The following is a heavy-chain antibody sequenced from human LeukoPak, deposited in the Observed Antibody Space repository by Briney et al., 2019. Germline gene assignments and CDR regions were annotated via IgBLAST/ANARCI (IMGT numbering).Heavy chain of an antibody. V-gene: IGHV1-46*01. CDR3: AKIMNYYDSSGYSDY. CDR1: GYTFTKYY. J-gene: IGHJ4*02. Sequence: ASVKVSCKASGYTFTKYYIHWVRQAPGQGLKWMGLINPGGDNTNYAQNFQGRVTMTRDTSISTAYMELSRLRSDDTAVYYCAKIMNYYDSSGYSDYWGQGTLVAVSS. CDR2: INPGGDNT. D-gene: IGHD3-22*01.